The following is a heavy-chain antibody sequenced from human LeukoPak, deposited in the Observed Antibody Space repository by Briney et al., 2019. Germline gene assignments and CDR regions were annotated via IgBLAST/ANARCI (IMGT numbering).Heavy chain of an antibody. CDR3: ARDVSYYDFWSGYYKVGYYYYYMDV. Sequence: ASVKVSCKASGYTFTSYGISWVRQAPGQGLEWMGWISVYNGNTNYAQKLQGRVTMTRDTSISTAYMELSRLRSDDTAVYYCARDVSYYDFWSGYYKVGYYYYYMDVWGKGTTVTVSS. V-gene: IGHV1-18*01. CDR1: GYTFTSYG. CDR2: ISVYNGNT. J-gene: IGHJ6*03. D-gene: IGHD3-3*01.